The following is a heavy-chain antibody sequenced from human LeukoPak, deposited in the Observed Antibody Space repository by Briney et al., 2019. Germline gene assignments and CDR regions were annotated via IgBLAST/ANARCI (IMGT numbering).Heavy chain of an antibody. V-gene: IGHV1-2*02. CDR2: IDPNSGGT. Sequence: ASVKVSCKASGYTFTGYCMHWVRQAPGQGLEWMGWIDPNSGGTRYAQKFQGRVTMTRDTSISAAYMELSRLTSDDTAVYYCARDSIAAAGLYFDYWGQGTLVTVCS. D-gene: IGHD6-13*01. J-gene: IGHJ4*02. CDR1: GYTFTGYC. CDR3: ARDSIAAAGLYFDY.